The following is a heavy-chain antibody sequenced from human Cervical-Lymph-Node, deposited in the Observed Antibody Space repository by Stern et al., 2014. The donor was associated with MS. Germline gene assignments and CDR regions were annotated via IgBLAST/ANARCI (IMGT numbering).Heavy chain of an antibody. CDR3: AREVAGHRLGMMDV. CDR1: GYTFTNYY. D-gene: IGHD6-19*01. Sequence: VHLVESGAEVKKPGASVKVSCKASGYTFTNYYMHWVRQAPGQGLEWMGLINPSGGSTSYAQKFQGRVTMTRDTSTSTVHMELSSLRSEDTAVYYCAREVAGHRLGMMDVWGQGTTVTVSS. V-gene: IGHV1-46*01. J-gene: IGHJ6*02. CDR2: INPSGGST.